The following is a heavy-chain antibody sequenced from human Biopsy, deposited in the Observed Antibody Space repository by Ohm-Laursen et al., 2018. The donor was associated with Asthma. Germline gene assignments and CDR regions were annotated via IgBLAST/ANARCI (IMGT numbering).Heavy chain of an antibody. V-gene: IGHV4-30-4*08. J-gene: IGHJ5*02. CDR2: IHYSGST. CDR3: ARASVAASSNWFDP. Sequence: TLSLTWPVSGDSITSGGCCWNWIRQHPGKGLEWFGFIHYSGSTSYNPSLKGGVTISVDTSKNQFSLKLSPVTAADTAVYYCARASVAASSNWFDPWGQGTLVTVSS. D-gene: IGHD6-19*01. CDR1: GDSITSGGCC.